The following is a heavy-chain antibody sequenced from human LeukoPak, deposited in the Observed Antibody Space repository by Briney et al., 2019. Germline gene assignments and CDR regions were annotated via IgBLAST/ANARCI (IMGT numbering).Heavy chain of an antibody. CDR2: ISASDGST. Sequence: GGSLRLSCAASGFTFSNYAMNWVRQAPGKGLEWVSGISASDGSTYYADSVKGRFTISRDNSKNTLYLQMNTLRAEDTAIYYCAKVHSSGYYGWDAFDIWGQGTMVTASS. CDR1: GFTFSNYA. CDR3: AKVHSSGYYGWDAFDI. V-gene: IGHV3-23*01. J-gene: IGHJ3*02. D-gene: IGHD6-19*01.